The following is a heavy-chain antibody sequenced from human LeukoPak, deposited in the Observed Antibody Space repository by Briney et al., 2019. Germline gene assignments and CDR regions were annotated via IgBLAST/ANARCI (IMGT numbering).Heavy chain of an antibody. CDR2: INGGNSST. Sequence: GGSLRLSCAASGFTFSSYAMSWVRQAPGKGLEWVSAINGGNSSTYYADSVKGRFTISRDNSKNTLYLQMNGLRAEDTAVYYCAKGLITMIVVAPLTPWGQGTLVTVSS. J-gene: IGHJ5*02. CDR1: GFTFSSYA. V-gene: IGHV3-23*01. CDR3: AKGLITMIVVAPLTP. D-gene: IGHD3-22*01.